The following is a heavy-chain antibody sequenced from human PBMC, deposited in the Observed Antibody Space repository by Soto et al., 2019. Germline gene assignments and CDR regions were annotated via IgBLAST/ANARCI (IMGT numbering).Heavy chain of an antibody. J-gene: IGHJ6*02. D-gene: IGHD6-19*01. CDR2: ISGSGGST. Sequence: HPGGSLRLSCAASGFTFSSYAMSWVRQAPGKGLEWVSAISGSGGSTYYADSVKGRFTISRDNSKNTLYLQMNSLRAEDTAVYYCAKHLVPLRYSSGWFYGMDVWGQGTTVTVSS. CDR3: AKHLVPLRYSSGWFYGMDV. V-gene: IGHV3-23*01. CDR1: GFTFSSYA.